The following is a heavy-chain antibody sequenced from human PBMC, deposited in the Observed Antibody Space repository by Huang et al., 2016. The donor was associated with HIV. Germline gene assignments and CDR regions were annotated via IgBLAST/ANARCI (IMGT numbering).Heavy chain of an antibody. CDR1: GGSFRGSY. CDR3: ARDVNFYDSTGYHSPYWYFDL. Sequence: QVHLQQWGAGLLKPSETLSLTCAVYGGSFRGSYWTWIRKSPWKGLEWIGDIKHKGITNYNRSLKSRVIMTGDASRNQFSLKLRSVTAADTAVYYCARDVNFYDSTGYHSPYWYFDLWGRGALVTVSS. CDR2: IKHKGIT. V-gene: IGHV4-34*02. J-gene: IGHJ2*01. D-gene: IGHD3-9*01.